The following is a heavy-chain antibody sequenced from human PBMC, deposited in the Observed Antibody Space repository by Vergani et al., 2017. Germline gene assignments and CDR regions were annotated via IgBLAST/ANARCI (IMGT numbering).Heavy chain of an antibody. D-gene: IGHD3-10*01. CDR3: GRVADFYGLGSRLLDL. Sequence: QVQLQESGPGLVKPSETLSLTCSVSGGSMSGYYWSWIRQPPGKELEWIGYMYHSGSTNYNPSLETRVTISGDTSKNQFSLKLNSVTAADTAVYHCGRVADFYGLGSRLLDLWGQGILVTVSS. V-gene: IGHV4-59*01. CDR1: GGSMSGYY. J-gene: IGHJ5*02. CDR2: MYHSGST.